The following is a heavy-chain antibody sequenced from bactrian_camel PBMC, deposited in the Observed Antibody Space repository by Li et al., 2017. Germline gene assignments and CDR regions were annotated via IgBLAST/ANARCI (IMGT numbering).Heavy chain of an antibody. CDR3: AVAPCQSGDRYYLRDGPYNY. V-gene: IGHV3S1*01. Sequence: QVQLVESGGGSVQSGGSLRLSCAASGVTYSRYCLGWFARFPGKKREGVAVIDSDDVRMYADSVRGRFTISQNSARDTLYLQMHSLKIDDTAMYYCAVAPCQSGDRYYLRDGPYNYWGQGTQVTVS. J-gene: IGHJ4*01. CDR1: GVTYSRYC. D-gene: IGHD1*01. CDR2: IDSDDVRM.